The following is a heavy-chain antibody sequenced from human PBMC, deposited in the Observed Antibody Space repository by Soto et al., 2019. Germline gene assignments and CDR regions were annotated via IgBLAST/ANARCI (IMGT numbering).Heavy chain of an antibody. Sequence: EVRLLESGGGLVQPGGSLRLSCVASGFTFSTYTMSWVRQAPGKGLEWISAISGSGGSTYYADSVKGRFTISRDNSKNTLSVDMNSLRVEDTAVYYCSDGGRGKEFDYWGQGTLVTVSS. V-gene: IGHV3-23*01. CDR1: GFTFSTYT. J-gene: IGHJ4*02. CDR2: ISGSGGST. D-gene: IGHD3-16*01. CDR3: SDGGRGKEFDY.